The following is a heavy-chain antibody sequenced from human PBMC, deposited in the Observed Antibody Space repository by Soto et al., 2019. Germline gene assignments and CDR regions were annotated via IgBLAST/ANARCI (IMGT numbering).Heavy chain of an antibody. J-gene: IGHJ6*02. V-gene: IGHV3-30*03. CDR1: GFTFSSYG. D-gene: IGHD3-3*01. CDR2: ISYDGTNK. CDR3: ATEIRYDFWSGYYTSGYYGMDV. Sequence: GGSLRLSCAASGFTFSSYGMHWVRQAPGKGLEWVAVISYDGTNKYYSDSVKGLFTISRDNSNNTLYLQMNSMKDEDQDVYSCATEIRYDFWSGYYTSGYYGMDVWGQGTTVTVSS.